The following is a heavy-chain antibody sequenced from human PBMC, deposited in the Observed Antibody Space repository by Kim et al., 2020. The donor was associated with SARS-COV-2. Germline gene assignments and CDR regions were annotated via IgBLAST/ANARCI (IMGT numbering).Heavy chain of an antibody. J-gene: IGHJ4*02. V-gene: IGHV3-33*06. Sequence: YYRDSVRGRFTISRDNSKAPLYLQMDSLSVEDTAVYYCAKSYTSGTYFFDFWGQGTPVTVSS. CDR3: AKSYTSGTYFFDF. D-gene: IGHD3-16*01.